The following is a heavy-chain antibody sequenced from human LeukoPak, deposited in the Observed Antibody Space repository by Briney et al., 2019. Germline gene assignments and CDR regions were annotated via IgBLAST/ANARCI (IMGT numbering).Heavy chain of an antibody. CDR3: TRTNSGWFFWFDP. J-gene: IGHJ5*02. D-gene: IGHD6-19*01. CDR1: GFTFSSYS. Sequence: GGSLRLSCAASGFTFSSYSMNWVRQAPGKGLEWVSSISSSSSYIYYADSVKGRFTISRDNAKNSLYLQMNSLRAEDTAVYYCTRTNSGWFFWFDPWGQGTLVTVSS. CDR2: ISSSSSYI. V-gene: IGHV3-21*01.